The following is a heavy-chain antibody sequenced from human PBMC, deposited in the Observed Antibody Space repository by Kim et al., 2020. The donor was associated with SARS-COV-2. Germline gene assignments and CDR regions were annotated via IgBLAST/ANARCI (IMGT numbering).Heavy chain of an antibody. V-gene: IGHV3-21*01. D-gene: IGHD6-13*01. CDR3: ARDHSSSWYLKSDY. Sequence: GGSLRLSCAASGFTFSSYSMNWVRQAPGKGLECVSSISSSSSYIYYADSVKGRFTISRDNAKNSLYLQMNSLRAEDTAVYYCARDHSSSWYLKSDYWGQGTLVTVSS. J-gene: IGHJ4*02. CDR1: GFTFSSYS. CDR2: ISSSSSYI.